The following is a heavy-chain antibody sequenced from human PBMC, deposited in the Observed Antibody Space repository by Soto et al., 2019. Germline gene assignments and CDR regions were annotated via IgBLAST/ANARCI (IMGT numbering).Heavy chain of an antibody. Sequence: VQMVQSGAEVKEPGSSVKVSCTNSGDTFSHYVMSWVRQAPGQGLEWMGSLSPISGSPNYAERFEGRLTISADAGTSTMYMELRSIKYDDTAVYYCARIGVGSRRWGQGTMVTVSS. V-gene: IGHV1-69*18. CDR2: LSPISGSP. D-gene: IGHD1-26*01. J-gene: IGHJ3*01. CDR3: ARIGVGSRR. CDR1: GDTFSHYV.